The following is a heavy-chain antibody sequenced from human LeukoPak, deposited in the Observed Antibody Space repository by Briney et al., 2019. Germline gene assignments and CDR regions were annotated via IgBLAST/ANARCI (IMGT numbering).Heavy chain of an antibody. J-gene: IGHJ3*01. Sequence: GGSLRLSCAASGFTFSDYYMSWIRQAPGKGLEWVSYISSSGSTIYYADSVKGRFTISRDNAKNSLYLQMNSLRAEDTAVYYFARDSGSGYYRDAFDFWAKGQWSPSLQ. V-gene: IGHV3-11*01. D-gene: IGHD3-22*01. CDR1: GFTFSDYY. CDR2: ISSSGSTI. CDR3: ARDSGSGYYRDAFDF.